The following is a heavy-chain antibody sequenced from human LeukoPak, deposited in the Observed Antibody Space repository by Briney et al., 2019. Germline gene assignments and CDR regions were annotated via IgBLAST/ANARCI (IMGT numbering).Heavy chain of an antibody. D-gene: IGHD2-8*01. CDR1: GGSINTYF. J-gene: IGHJ4*02. V-gene: IGHV4-59*08. Sequence: SETLSLTCTVSGGSINTYFWSWIRQPPGKGLEWIGYIYYTGMTNSNPSLKSRVTISMDTSKNQFSLNLRSVTAADTAIYYCARHGRMVIMSKFSTGIDQWGQGTLVTVSS. CDR3: ARHGRMVIMSKFSTGIDQ. CDR2: IYYTGMT.